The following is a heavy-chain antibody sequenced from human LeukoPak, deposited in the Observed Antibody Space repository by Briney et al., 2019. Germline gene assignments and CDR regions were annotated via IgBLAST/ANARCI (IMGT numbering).Heavy chain of an antibody. J-gene: IGHJ4*02. CDR1: GGSISSYY. CDR2: IYYSGST. V-gene: IGHV4-59*01. CDR3: AREVASSKEANDY. D-gene: IGHD4-11*01. Sequence: SETLSLTCTVSGGSISSYYWSWIRQPPGKGLEWIGYIYYSGSTNYNPSLKSRVTISVDTSKNQFSLKLSSVTAADTAVYYCAREVASSKEANDYWGQGTLVTVSS.